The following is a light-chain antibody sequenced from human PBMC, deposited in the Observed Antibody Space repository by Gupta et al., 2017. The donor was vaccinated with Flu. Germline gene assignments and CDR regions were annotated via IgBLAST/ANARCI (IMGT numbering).Light chain of an antibody. CDR3: LLSYNRDSWV. CDR2: DTT. CDR1: TGAVTSGHY. Sequence: TVILTCGSTTGAVTSGHYPYWFQQKPGQAPRTLIYDTTNRHSWTPAGFSGPLLGDKAALILSGARPEDEANYYCLLSYNRDSWVFGGGTKLTVL. V-gene: IGLV7-46*01. J-gene: IGLJ3*02.